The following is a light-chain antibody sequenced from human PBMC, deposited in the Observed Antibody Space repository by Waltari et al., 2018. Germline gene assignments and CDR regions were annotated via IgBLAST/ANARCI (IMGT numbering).Light chain of an antibody. CDR3: QQRSDWPSIT. V-gene: IGKV3-11*01. CDR2: DSS. CDR1: QSVSHL. J-gene: IGKJ5*01. Sequence: EIVLTQSPDTLSLSPGERATLSCRAIQSVSHLLAWYQQQPGQTPRLLIYDSSNRAAGIPARFSGSGSGTDFTLTISSLEPEDSAVYYCQQRSDWPSITFGQGTRLEIK.